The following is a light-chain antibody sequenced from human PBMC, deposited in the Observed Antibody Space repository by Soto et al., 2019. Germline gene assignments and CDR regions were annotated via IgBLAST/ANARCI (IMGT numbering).Light chain of an antibody. CDR3: QQYNNWHTWT. CDR1: QSVSSN. Sequence: EILMTQSPATLSVSPGERATLSCRASQSVSSNLAWYQQKPGQAPRLLIYGASTRATGIPASFSGSGSGTEFTLTISSLKPADFAVYYCQQYNNWHTWTFGHGTKVDI. CDR2: GAS. V-gene: IGKV3-15*01. J-gene: IGKJ1*01.